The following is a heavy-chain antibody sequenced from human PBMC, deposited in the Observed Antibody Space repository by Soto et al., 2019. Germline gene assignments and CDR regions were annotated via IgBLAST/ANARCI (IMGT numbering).Heavy chain of an antibody. CDR1: GGSLSSGGYY. CDR3: ARDKITGLFDY. D-gene: IGHD2-8*02. V-gene: IGHV4-31*03. CDR2: IYYSGST. J-gene: IGHJ4*02. Sequence: SDTLSLTCTVSGGSLSSGGYYWSWIRQHPGKGLEWIGYIYYSGSTYYNPSLKSRVTISVDTSKNQFSLKLSSVTAADTAVYYCARDKITGLFDYWGQGTLVTVSS.